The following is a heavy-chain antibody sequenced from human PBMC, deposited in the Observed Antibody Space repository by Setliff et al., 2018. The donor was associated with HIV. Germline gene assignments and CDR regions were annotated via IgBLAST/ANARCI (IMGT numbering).Heavy chain of an antibody. CDR2: INAGGTT. J-gene: IGHJ4*02. CDR1: GGSFSGYY. Sequence: SETLSLTCAVYGGSFSGYYWNWIRQSPGEGLEWIGEINAGGTTKYNPSLKRRVTISLDTSKNQFSLRVTSATAADTALYFCARATGPTYYFDYWGRGTLVTVSS. V-gene: IGHV4-34*01. CDR3: ARATGPTYYFDY.